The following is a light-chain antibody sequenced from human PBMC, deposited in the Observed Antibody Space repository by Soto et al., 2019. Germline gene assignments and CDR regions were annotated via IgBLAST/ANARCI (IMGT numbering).Light chain of an antibody. CDR1: QSISHC. V-gene: IGKV1-5*01. Sequence: DIQMTQSPSTLSASVGDRVTITCRASQSISHCLAWYQQKLGKVPKLLIYDASNLGSGVPSRFSGSGSGTDFTLTISGLQPDDFTTYYCQQYTSYSRAFGQGTKVDIK. J-gene: IGKJ1*01. CDR2: DAS. CDR3: QQYTSYSRA.